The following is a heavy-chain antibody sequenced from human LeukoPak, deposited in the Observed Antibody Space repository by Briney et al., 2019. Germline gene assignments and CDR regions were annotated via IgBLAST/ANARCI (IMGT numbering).Heavy chain of an antibody. CDR2: ISYAGSNK. D-gene: IGHD4-23*01. CDR1: GFTLSSYG. Sequence: GGSLRLSCAASGFTLSSYGMHWVRQAPGKGLEWVAVISYAGSNKYYVDSVKGRFTISRDNSKNTLYLQMNSLRAEDTAVYYCAKYSLRWSSFYYGIDLWGQGTTVTVSS. V-gene: IGHV3-30*18. J-gene: IGHJ6*02. CDR3: AKYSLRWSSFYYGIDL.